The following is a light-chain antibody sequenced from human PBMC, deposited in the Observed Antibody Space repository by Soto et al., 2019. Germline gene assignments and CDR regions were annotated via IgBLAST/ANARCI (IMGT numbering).Light chain of an antibody. CDR3: QQYDTSPRT. J-gene: IGKJ1*01. CDR1: QSVSSNY. Sequence: EIVLTQSPGTLSLSPGERATLSCRASQSVSSNYLAWYQQKPGQAPRLLIYGASTRATGIPDRFSGSGSGTDFSLTISRQEPEEYAVYYCQQYDTSPRTFAQGTKVEIK. V-gene: IGKV3-20*01. CDR2: GAS.